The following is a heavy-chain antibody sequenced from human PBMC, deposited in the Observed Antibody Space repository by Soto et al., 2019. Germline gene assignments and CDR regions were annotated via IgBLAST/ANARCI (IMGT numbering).Heavy chain of an antibody. Sequence: EVQVLESGGGLAQRGGSLRLSCIASGFKFSSYAMSWARQAPGKGLEWVSEISGRGTDTYHADSVKGRFTISRDNSKDTMYLQMNSLRVEDTAVYYCAKGRGDIGVDVWGQGTTVTVSS. D-gene: IGHD3-10*01. CDR3: AKGRGDIGVDV. CDR2: ISGRGTDT. V-gene: IGHV3-23*01. J-gene: IGHJ6*02. CDR1: GFKFSSYA.